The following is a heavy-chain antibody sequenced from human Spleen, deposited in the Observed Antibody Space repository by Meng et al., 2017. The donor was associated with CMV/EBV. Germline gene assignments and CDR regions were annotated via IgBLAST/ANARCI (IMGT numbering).Heavy chain of an antibody. CDR3: CSRRFGEWGY. CDR2: INHSGST. CDR1: GGSFSGYY. D-gene: IGHD3-10*01. Sequence: QVQLQQWGAGLLKPSETRSLTCAVYGGSFSGYYWSWIRQPPGKGLEWIGEINHSGSTNYNPSLKSRVTISVDTSKNQFSLKLSSVTAADTAVYYCCSRRFGEWGYWGQGTLVTVSS. V-gene: IGHV4-34*01. J-gene: IGHJ4*02.